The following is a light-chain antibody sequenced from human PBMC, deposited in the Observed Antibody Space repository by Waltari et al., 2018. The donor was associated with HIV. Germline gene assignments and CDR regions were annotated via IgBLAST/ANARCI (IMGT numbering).Light chain of an antibody. Sequence: QLALTQSPSASASLGASVRLTCTLSSGQSSYSIAWHQPQPEKGPRFLMRLNRDGGHTRGDGIPDRFSGSASGAERYLTISSLQSEDEADYYCQSWGNGVRVFGGGTKLTVL. CDR1: SGQSSYS. V-gene: IGLV4-69*01. CDR3: QSWGNGVRV. CDR2: LNRDGGH. J-gene: IGLJ3*02.